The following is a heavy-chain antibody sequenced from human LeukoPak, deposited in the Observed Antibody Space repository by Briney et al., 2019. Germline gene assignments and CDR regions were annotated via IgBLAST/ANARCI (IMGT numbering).Heavy chain of an antibody. CDR2: INPKRGVT. V-gene: IGHV1-2*02. J-gene: IGHJ3*01. CDR3: ARERNYGDYGNAFDV. Sequence: ASVKVSCKASGYTFTDYYIHWMRQAPGQGLEWMGWINPKRGVTTYAQKFQGRVTMTGDTSITTAYMELTRLRSDDTTIYYCARERNYGDYGNAFDVWGQGTKVTASS. CDR1: GYTFTDYY. D-gene: IGHD4-17*01.